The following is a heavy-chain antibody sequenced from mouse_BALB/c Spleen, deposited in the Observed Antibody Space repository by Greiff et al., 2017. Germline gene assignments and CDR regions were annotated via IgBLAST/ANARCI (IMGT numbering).Heavy chain of an antibody. J-gene: IGHJ2*01. Sequence: EVQLVESGAELVKPGASVKLSCTASGFNIKDTYMHWVKQRPEQGLEWIGRIDPANGNTKYDPKFQGKATITADTSSNTAYLQLSSLTSEDTAVYYCARDRGSDYGGQGTTLTVAS. CDR1: GFNIKDTY. CDR2: IDPANGNT. CDR3: ARDRGSDY. D-gene: IGHD3-1*01. V-gene: IGHV14-3*02.